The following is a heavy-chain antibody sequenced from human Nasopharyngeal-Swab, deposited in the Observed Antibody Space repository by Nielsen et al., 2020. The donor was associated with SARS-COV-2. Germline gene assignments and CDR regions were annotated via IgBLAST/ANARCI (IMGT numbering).Heavy chain of an antibody. CDR1: GFTFDDYA. CDR3: ASRGIWFGEFVFDY. D-gene: IGHD3-10*01. CDR2: ISWNSGSI. V-gene: IGHV3-9*01. Sequence: SLKISCAASGFTFDDYAMHWVRQAPGKGLEWVSGISWNSGSIGYADSVKGRFTISRDNAKNSLYLQMNSLRAEDTAVYYCASRGIWFGEFVFDYWGQGTLVTVSS. J-gene: IGHJ4*02.